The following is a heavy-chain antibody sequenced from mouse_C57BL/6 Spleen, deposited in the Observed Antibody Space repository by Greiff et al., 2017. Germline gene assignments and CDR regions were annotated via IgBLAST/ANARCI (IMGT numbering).Heavy chain of an antibody. CDR1: GYTFTSYW. CDR2: INPSNGGT. CDR3: ARDYYGNYYAMDY. V-gene: IGHV1-53*01. J-gene: IGHJ4*01. Sequence: QVQLKQPGTELVKPGASVKLSCKASGYTFTSYWMHWVKQRPGQGLEWIGNINPSNGGTNYNEKFKSKATLTVDKASSTAYMQRSSLTSEDSAVYYCARDYYGNYYAMDYWGQGTSVTVSS. D-gene: IGHD1-1*01.